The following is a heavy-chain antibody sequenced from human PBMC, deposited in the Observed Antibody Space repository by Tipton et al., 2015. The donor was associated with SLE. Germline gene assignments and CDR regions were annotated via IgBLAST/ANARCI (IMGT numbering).Heavy chain of an antibody. V-gene: IGHV4-39*07. Sequence: GLVKPSETLSLTCIVSGDSISTGPYYWGWIRQPPGKGLEWIGSLFYSGSSYYNPSLKSRVTISADTSKNQFSLRLSSVTAADTAVYYCARSEYSSGLIDYWGQGTLVTVSS. J-gene: IGHJ4*02. CDR2: LFYSGSS. CDR3: ARSEYSSGLIDY. CDR1: GDSISTGPYY. D-gene: IGHD6-19*01.